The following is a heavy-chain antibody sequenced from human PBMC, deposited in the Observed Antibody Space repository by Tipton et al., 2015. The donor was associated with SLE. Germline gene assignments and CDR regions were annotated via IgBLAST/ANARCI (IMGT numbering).Heavy chain of an antibody. CDR2: IYYSGST. J-gene: IGHJ1*01. V-gene: IGHV4-39*07. CDR3: ARGPGGELSAEYFQH. CDR1: GGSISSSSYY. D-gene: IGHD3-16*02. Sequence: LRLSCTVSGGSISSSSYYWGWIRQPPGKGPEWIGSIYYSGSTYYNPSLKSRVTISVDTSKNQFSLKLSSVTAADTAVYYCARGPGGELSAEYFQHWGQGTLVTVSS.